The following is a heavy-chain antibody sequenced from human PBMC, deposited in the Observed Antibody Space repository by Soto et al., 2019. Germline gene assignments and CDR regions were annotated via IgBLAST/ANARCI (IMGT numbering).Heavy chain of an antibody. CDR3: AKDGASYYYYGMDV. V-gene: IGHV3-30*18. Sequence: GGSLRLSCAASGFTFSSYGMHWVRQAPGKGLEWVAVISYDGSNKYYADSVKGRFTISRDNSKNTLYLQMNSLRAEDTAVYYCAKDGASYYYYGMDVWGQGTTVTVSS. J-gene: IGHJ6*02. CDR1: GFTFSSYG. D-gene: IGHD3-10*01. CDR2: ISYDGSNK.